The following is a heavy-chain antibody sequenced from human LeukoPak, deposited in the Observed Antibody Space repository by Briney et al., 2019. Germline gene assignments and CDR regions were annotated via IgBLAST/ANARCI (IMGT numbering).Heavy chain of an antibody. V-gene: IGHV3-43*01. D-gene: IGHD3-22*01. Sequence: QPGGSLRLSCAASGFSFADYTMHWVRQAPGKSLEWVSLIGWDGGTTYYADSVKGRFTISRDNSKNTLYLQMNSLRAEDTAVYYCAKDDYDKYAFDIWGQGTMVTVSS. CDR1: GFSFADYT. J-gene: IGHJ3*02. CDR2: IGWDGGTT. CDR3: AKDDYDKYAFDI.